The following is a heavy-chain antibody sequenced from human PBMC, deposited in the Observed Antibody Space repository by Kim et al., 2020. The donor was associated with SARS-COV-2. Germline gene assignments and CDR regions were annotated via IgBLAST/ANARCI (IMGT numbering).Heavy chain of an antibody. V-gene: IGHV1-24*01. CDR3: ATGLVVRGPYALYYGMDV. D-gene: IGHD3-10*01. CDR1: GYTLTELS. CDR2: FDPEDGET. J-gene: IGHJ6*02. Sequence: ASVKVSCKVSGYTLTELSMHWVRQAPGKGLEWMGGFDPEDGETIYAQKFQGRVTMTEDTSTDTAYMELSSLRSEDTAVYYCATGLVVRGPYALYYGMDVWGQGTTVTVSS.